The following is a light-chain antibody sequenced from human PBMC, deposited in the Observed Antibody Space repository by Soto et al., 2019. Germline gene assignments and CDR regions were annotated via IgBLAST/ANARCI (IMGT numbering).Light chain of an antibody. J-gene: IGKJ2*01. V-gene: IGKV3-20*01. Sequence: EIVLTQSPGTLSLSPGERATLSCRASQSVSSSYLAWYQQKPGQAPRLLIDGASSRATGIPDRFSGSGSGTDFTLTISRLEPEDFAVYYCQQYGSSPSYPFGQGTKLEIK. CDR1: QSVSSSY. CDR3: QQYGSSPSYP. CDR2: GAS.